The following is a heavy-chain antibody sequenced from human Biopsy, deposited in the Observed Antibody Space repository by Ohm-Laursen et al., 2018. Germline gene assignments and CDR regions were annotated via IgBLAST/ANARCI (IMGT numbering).Heavy chain of an antibody. J-gene: IGHJ4*02. CDR2: IYYTGKT. CDR1: GGSISDHY. Sequence: TLSLTCPVSGGSISDHYWSWLRQTPGKGLEWLGYIYYTGKTTYNPSLESRITISVDTSKNKFSLQLDSMTAADTAVYFCARDSRGGHLNTTLITGKNLDSWGQGILVTVSS. V-gene: IGHV4-59*11. CDR3: ARDSRGGHLNTTLITGKNLDS. D-gene: IGHD3-16*01.